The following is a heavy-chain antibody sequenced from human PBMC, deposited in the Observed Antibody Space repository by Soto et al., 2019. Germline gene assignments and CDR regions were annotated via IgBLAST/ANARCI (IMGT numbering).Heavy chain of an antibody. CDR3: ARASIAAAGTYYYYYYGMDV. CDR1: GGSFSGYY. V-gene: IGHV4-34*01. D-gene: IGHD6-13*01. Sequence: WETLSLTCAVYGGSFSGYYWSWIRQPPGKGLEWIGEINHSGSTNYNPSLKSRVTISVDTSKNQFSLKLSSVTAADTAVYYCARASIAAAGTYYYYYYGMDVWGQGTTVTVSS. CDR2: INHSGST. J-gene: IGHJ6*02.